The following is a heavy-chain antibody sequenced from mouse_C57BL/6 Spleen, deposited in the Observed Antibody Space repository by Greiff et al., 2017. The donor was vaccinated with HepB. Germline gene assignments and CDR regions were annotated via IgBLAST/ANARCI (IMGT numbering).Heavy chain of an antibody. CDR1: GFTFSSYG. J-gene: IGHJ4*01. V-gene: IGHV5-6*01. CDR2: ISSGGSYT. CDR3: ARLEGMDY. Sequence: VQLKESGGDLVKPGGSLKLSCAASGFTFSSYGMSWVRQTPDKRLEWVATISSGGSYTYYPDSVKGRFTISRDNAKNTLYLQMSSLKSEDTAMYYCARLEGMDYWGQGTSVTVSS.